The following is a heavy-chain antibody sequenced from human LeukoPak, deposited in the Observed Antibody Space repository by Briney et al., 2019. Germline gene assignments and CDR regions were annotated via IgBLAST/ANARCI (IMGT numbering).Heavy chain of an antibody. D-gene: IGHD1-26*01. V-gene: IGHV3-23*01. J-gene: IGHJ4*02. CDR1: GFTFSSYE. Sequence: PGGSLRLSCAASGFTFSSYEMNWVRQAPGKGLEWVSSVSASGAMTYYANSVKGRFTVSRDNSKKSLYLQMNSLTAADTAVYYCAKDRSIGTYYTFDHWGQGTLVSVSS. CDR3: AKDRSIGTYYTFDH. CDR2: VSASGAMT.